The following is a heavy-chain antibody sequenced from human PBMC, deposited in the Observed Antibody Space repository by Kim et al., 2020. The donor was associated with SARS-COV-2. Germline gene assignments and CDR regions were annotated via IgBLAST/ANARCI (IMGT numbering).Heavy chain of an antibody. CDR2: IIPIFGTA. CDR3: ARERRDYYGSGSYYYYYYGMDV. D-gene: IGHD3-10*01. Sequence: SVKVSCKASGGTFSSYAISWVRQAPGQGLEWMGGIIPIFGTANYAQKFQGRVTTTADESTSTAYMELSSLRSEYTAVYYCARERRDYYGSGSYYYYYYGMDVWGQGTTVTVSS. J-gene: IGHJ6*02. V-gene: IGHV1-69*13. CDR1: GGTFSSYA.